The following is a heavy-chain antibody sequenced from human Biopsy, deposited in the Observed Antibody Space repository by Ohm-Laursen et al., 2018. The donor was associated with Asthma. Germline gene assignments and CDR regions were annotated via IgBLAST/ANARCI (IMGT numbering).Heavy chain of an antibody. CDR2: ISVYNGNT. J-gene: IGHJ6*02. CDR3: ARAVDYSRYYGIDV. V-gene: IGHV1-18*01. D-gene: IGHD3-10*01. Sequence: GASVKVSCKTSGYTFNSAGITWVRQAPGQGLEWMGWISVYNGNTKVAQKLQDRVTMITDTSTSTAYMELRSRRSDDTAVYFCARAVDYSRYYGIDVWGQGTTVTVS. CDR1: GYTFNSAG.